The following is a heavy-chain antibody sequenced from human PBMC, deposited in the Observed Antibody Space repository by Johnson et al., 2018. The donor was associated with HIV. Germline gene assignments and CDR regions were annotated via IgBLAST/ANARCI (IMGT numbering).Heavy chain of an antibody. CDR2: ISYDGSNK. CDR3: ARATYPNFWGGSSPSHAFHV. D-gene: IGHD3-3*01. V-gene: IGHV3-30-3*01. J-gene: IGHJ3*01. CDR1: GFTFSSYA. Sequence: QVQLVESGGGVVQPGRSLRLSCAASGFTFSSYAMHWVRQAPGKGLEWVAVISYDGSNKYYADSVKGRFTISRDNSNNTLYLQMNSLRAEDTAVYYCARATYPNFWGGSSPSHAFHVWGQGTMVTVSS.